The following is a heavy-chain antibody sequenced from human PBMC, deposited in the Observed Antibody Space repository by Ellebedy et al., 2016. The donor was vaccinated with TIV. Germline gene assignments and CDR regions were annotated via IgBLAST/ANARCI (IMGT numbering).Heavy chain of an antibody. V-gene: IGHV3-7*01. Sequence: GESLKISXKASGFSFSTYWMGWVRQAPGKGPERVAHIKPDGGEQYYLDSVKGRFIISRDNSKNTLHLQMNSLRIEDTAMYYCARGVTSVGVRPPLDRWGQGTLVTVSS. CDR1: GFSFSTYW. D-gene: IGHD6-6*01. CDR2: IKPDGGEQ. CDR3: ARGVTSVGVRPPLDR. J-gene: IGHJ5*02.